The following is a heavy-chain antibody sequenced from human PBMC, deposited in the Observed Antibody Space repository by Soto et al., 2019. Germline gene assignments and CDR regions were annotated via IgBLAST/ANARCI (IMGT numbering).Heavy chain of an antibody. CDR1: GYTFTSYA. D-gene: IGHD3-9*01. CDR3: ARAPYYDILTGYYLNWYFDL. V-gene: IGHV1-3*01. J-gene: IGHJ2*01. Sequence: ASVKVSCKASGYTFTSYAMHWVRQAPGQRPEWMGWINAGNGNTKYSQKFQGRVTITRDTSASTAYMELSSLRSEDTAVYYCARAPYYDILTGYYLNWYFDLWGRGTLVTVSS. CDR2: INAGNGNT.